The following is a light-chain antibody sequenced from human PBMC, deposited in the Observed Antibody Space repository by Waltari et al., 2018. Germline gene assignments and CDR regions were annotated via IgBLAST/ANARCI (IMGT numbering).Light chain of an antibody. Sequence: SYDLTQPPSVSVSPGQTANITCSGYKLGDKYACWYQQRPGQAPVVVIYEDNKRPSGIPDRFSGSNSGNTATLTISGTQAMDEADYYCQAWDSSTVLFGGGTKLTVL. CDR2: EDN. V-gene: IGLV3-1*01. CDR3: QAWDSSTVL. J-gene: IGLJ2*01. CDR1: KLGDKY.